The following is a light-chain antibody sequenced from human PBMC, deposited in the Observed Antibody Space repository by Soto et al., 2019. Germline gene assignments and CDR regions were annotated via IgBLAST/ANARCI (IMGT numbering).Light chain of an antibody. J-gene: IGLJ1*01. V-gene: IGLV2-14*01. CDR3: SSYSTTSTLV. CDR2: EVN. CDR1: SSDVGGNDY. Sequence: QSVLTQPASVSGSPGQSVTISCTGASSDVGGNDYVSWYQQHPGKAPKLILYEVNNRPSGVSNHFSGSKSGNTASLIISGLQADDEADYYCSSYSTTSTLVFGSGT.